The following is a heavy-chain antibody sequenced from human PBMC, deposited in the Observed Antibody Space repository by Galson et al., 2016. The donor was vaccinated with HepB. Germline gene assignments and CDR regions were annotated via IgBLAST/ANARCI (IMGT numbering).Heavy chain of an antibody. V-gene: IGHV3-13*01. CDR1: GFTFSSYD. CDR3: VREILLVVGYYGMDV. Sequence: SLRLSCAASGFTFSSYDMHWVRQATGKGLEWVSGIDTAGGTSYLGSVKGRFTISRENAKNSLYLQMNSLRGGDTAVYYCVREILLVVGYYGMDVWGQGTTVTVSS. D-gene: IGHD5-18*01. J-gene: IGHJ6*02. CDR2: IDTAGGT.